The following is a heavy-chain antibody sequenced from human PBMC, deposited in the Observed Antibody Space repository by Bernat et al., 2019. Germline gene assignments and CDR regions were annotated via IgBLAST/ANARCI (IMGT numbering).Heavy chain of an antibody. Sequence: QVQRVESGGGVVQPGRSLRLSCAASGFTFRSYGMPWVRQAPGKGLEWVAVIWYDGSNKYYADSVKGRFTISRDNSKTTLYLQIISLSAEDTAVYYCAREIAYYYDSDAFDIWGQGTMVTVSS. J-gene: IGHJ3*02. V-gene: IGHV3-33*01. CDR3: AREIAYYYDSDAFDI. CDR1: GFTFRSYG. CDR2: IWYDGSNK. D-gene: IGHD3-22*01.